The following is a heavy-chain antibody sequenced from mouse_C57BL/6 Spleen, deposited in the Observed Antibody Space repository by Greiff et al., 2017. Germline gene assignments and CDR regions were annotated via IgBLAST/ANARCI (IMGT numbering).Heavy chain of an antibody. CDR3: ARGGYYGNYEFAY. J-gene: IGHJ3*01. CDR1: GYAFSSSW. V-gene: IGHV1-82*01. CDR2: IYPGDGDT. D-gene: IGHD2-1*01. Sequence: VQLQQSGPELVKPGASVKISCKASGYAFSSSWMNWVKQRPGKGLEWIGRIYPGDGDTNYNGKFKGKATLTADKSSSTAYMQLSSLTSEDSAVYFCARGGYYGNYEFAYWGQGTLVTVSA.